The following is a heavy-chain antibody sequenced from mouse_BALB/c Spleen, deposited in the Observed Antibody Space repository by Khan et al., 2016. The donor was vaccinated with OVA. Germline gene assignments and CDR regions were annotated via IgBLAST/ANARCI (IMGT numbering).Heavy chain of an antibody. CDR2: ILTGMVST. D-gene: IGHD3-1*01. CDR3: ARTARAYYYTMDY. CDR1: GYPFSTYW. J-gene: IGHJ4*01. Sequence: VGRGRSGAELLKPGASGTISCKASGYPFSTYWIEGLRKGPGNGLEWIGGILTGMVSTTYNEKFKGKPKFTADTSANTAYMQLSSLTSEDSSVYYCARTARAYYYTMDYWGQGASVTVAS. V-gene: IGHV1-9*01.